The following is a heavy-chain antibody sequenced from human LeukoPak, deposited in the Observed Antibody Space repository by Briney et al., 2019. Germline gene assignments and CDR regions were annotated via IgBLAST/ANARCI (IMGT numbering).Heavy chain of an antibody. D-gene: IGHD3-10*01. CDR1: GFTFSSYA. Sequence: GGSLRLSCAASGFTFSSYAMSWVRQAPGKGLEWVSAISGSGGSTYYADSVKGRFTISRDNSKNTLYLQMNSLRAEDTAVYYCAKAAYYYGSGSYLHFDYWGQGTLVTVSS. CDR3: AKAAYYYGSGSYLHFDY. V-gene: IGHV3-23*01. J-gene: IGHJ4*02. CDR2: ISGSGGST.